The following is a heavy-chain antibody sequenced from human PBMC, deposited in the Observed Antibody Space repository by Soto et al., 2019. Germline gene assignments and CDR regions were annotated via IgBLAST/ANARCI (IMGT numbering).Heavy chain of an antibody. V-gene: IGHV4-61*01. J-gene: IGHJ4*02. CDR3: ARMDSSDYYRIDY. CDR2: LSYTGNT. CDR1: GGSVSSGSYY. Sequence: SETLSLTSSVSGGSVSSGSYYLTWIRQPPGKGLEWIGYLSYTGNTNYNPSLKSRVTISVDRSKIQFFLELRSVTAADTAVYYCARMDSSDYYRIDYWGQGTPVTVSS. D-gene: IGHD3-22*01.